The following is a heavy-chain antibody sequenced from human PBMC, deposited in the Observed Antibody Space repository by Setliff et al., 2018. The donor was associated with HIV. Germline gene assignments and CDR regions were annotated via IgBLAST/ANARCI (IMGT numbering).Heavy chain of an antibody. CDR3: ARTPEDYDQYFFDR. V-gene: IGHV4-34*01. CDR2: INHTGST. D-gene: IGHD3-22*01. J-gene: IGHJ4*02. Sequence: SETLSLTCAVYGGSFSGYYWSWIRQSPGKGLEWIGEINHTGSTNYIPSLKSRLTMSVDTSKNQFSLKLSSVTAADTAVYYCARTPEDYDQYFFDRWGQGTLVTVSS. CDR1: GGSFSGYY.